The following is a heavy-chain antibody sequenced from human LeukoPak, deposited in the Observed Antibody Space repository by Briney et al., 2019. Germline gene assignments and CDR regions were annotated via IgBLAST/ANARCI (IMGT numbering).Heavy chain of an antibody. D-gene: IGHD1-26*01. CDR2: MNPNSGNT. CDR3: ARDGGSYSWFDP. Sequence: ASAKVSCKASGYTFTSYDINWVRQATGQGLEWMGWMNPNSGNTGYAQKFQGRVTMTRNTSISTAYMELSSLRSEDTAVYYCARDGGSYSWFDPWGQGTLVTVSS. V-gene: IGHV1-8*01. J-gene: IGHJ5*02. CDR1: GYTFTSYD.